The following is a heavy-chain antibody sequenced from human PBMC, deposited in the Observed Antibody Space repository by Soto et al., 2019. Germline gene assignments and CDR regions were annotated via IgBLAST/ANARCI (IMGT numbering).Heavy chain of an antibody. CDR3: AILSATSSPFDP. CDR1: GFTFTSYW. CDR2: IYPNASDT. V-gene: IGHV5-51*01. Sequence: GESLKISCEGSGFTFTSYWIDWVRQIPGKGLEWMGIIYPNASDTRYRPSSPGQGTISADKSISTASLQWSSLKASDTAMYYCAILSATSSPFDPWGQGTLVTVSS. D-gene: IGHD6-6*01. J-gene: IGHJ5*02.